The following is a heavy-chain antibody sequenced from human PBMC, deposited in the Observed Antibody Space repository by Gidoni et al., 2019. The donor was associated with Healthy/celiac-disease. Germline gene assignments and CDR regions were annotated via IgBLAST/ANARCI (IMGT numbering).Heavy chain of an antibody. D-gene: IGHD6-13*01. J-gene: IGHJ5*02. CDR3: AREAEGIAAAGNWFDP. V-gene: IGHV4-31*03. CDR1: GGSLSSGGYY. CDR2: IYYSGST. Sequence: QVQLQESGPGLVKPSQTLSLTCTVSGGSLSSGGYYWSWIRQHPGKGLEWIGYIYYSGSTYYNPSLKSRVTISVDTSKNQFSLKLSSVTAADTAVYYCAREAEGIAAAGNWFDPWGQGTLVTVSS.